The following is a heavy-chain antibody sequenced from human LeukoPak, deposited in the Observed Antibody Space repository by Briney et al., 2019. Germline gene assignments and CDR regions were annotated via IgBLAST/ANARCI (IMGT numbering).Heavy chain of an antibody. CDR3: ARVSAAIRYYYYYGMDV. V-gene: IGHV4-59*01. CDR2: IYYSGST. CDR1: GGSISSYY. Sequence: SETLSLTCTVSGGSISSYYWSWIGQPPGKGLEWIGYIYYSGSTNYNPSLKSRVTISVDTSKNQFSLKLSSVTAADTAVYYCARVSAAIRYYYYYGMDVWGQGTTVTVSS. D-gene: IGHD2-2*02. J-gene: IGHJ6*02.